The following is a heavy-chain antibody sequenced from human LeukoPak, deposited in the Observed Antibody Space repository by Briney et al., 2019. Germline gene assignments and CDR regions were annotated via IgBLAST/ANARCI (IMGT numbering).Heavy chain of an antibody. J-gene: IGHJ4*02. CDR3: ARVVWYSGSWDDY. V-gene: IGHV3-21*01. Sequence: GGSLRLSCAASGFTFSNAWMSWVRQAPGKGLEWVSSISSSSSYIYYADSVKGRFTISRDNAKNSLYLQMNSLRAEDTAVYYCARVVWYSGSWDDYWGQGTLVTVSS. CDR2: ISSSSSYI. CDR1: GFTFSNAW. D-gene: IGHD6-13*01.